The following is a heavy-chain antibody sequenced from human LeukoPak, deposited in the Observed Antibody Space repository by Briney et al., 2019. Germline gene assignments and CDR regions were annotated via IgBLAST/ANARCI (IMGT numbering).Heavy chain of an antibody. CDR2: ISGSGGST. D-gene: IGHD4-17*01. Sequence: GGSLRLSCAASGFTFSSYAMSWVRQAPGKGLEWVSAISGSGGSTYYADSVKGRFTISRDNSKNTLYPQMNSLRAEDTAVYYCAPKLYGDYFDYWGQGTLVTVSS. J-gene: IGHJ4*02. CDR3: APKLYGDYFDY. V-gene: IGHV3-23*01. CDR1: GFTFSSYA.